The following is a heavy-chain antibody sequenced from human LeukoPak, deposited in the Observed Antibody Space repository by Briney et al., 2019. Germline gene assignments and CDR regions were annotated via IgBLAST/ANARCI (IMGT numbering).Heavy chain of an antibody. Sequence: QTGGSLRLSCAASGFTFSGYTMMWVRQAPGKGLEWVSTVSYSGESTYYADSVRSRFTISRDNSRGTLYLRMDRLTAEDTAVYYCARAPFDYWGQGTLLTVSS. V-gene: IGHV3-23*01. CDR1: GFTFSGYT. CDR2: VSYSGEST. J-gene: IGHJ4*02. CDR3: ARAPFDY.